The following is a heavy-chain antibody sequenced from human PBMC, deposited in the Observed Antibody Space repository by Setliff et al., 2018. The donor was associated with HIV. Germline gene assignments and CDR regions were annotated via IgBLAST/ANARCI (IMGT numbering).Heavy chain of an antibody. D-gene: IGHD3-10*02. CDR1: GYTFTDYF. V-gene: IGHV1-2*02. CDR3: ARPRMFDSFDI. CDR2: ISPHNGDK. J-gene: IGHJ3*02. Sequence: ASVKVSCKASGYTFTDYFIHWVRQAPGQGLEWMGWISPHNGDKNILQRFLGRVTMTLDTSISTAFLEIPRVTSDDAAVYYCARPRMFDSFDIWGQGTMVTVSS.